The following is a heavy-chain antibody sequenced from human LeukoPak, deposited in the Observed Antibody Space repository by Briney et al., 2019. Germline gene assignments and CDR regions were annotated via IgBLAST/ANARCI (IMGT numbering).Heavy chain of an antibody. Sequence: KSAETLSLTCTVSGVSISSYYWSWIRQPPGKGLEWIWYIYYSGSTNYNPSLKSRVTISVHTSKNQFSLKLSSVTAADTAVYYCARDRHWTNDWVFDYWGQGTLVTVSS. CDR3: ARDRHWTNDWVFDY. CDR1: GVSISSYY. D-gene: IGHD3-16*01. CDR2: IYYSGST. J-gene: IGHJ4*02. V-gene: IGHV4-59*01.